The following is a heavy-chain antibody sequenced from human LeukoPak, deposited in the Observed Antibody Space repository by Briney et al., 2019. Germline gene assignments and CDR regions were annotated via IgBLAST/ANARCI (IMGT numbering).Heavy chain of an antibody. J-gene: IGHJ4*02. Sequence: ASVKVSCKASGYTFTSYGISWVRQAPGQGLEWMGWISAYNGNTNYAQKLQGRVTMTTDTSTSTAYMEPRSLRSDDTAVYYCARDWGIVGATQSRLFDYWGQGTLVTVSS. CDR1: GYTFTSYG. CDR2: ISAYNGNT. CDR3: ARDWGIVGATQSRLFDY. V-gene: IGHV1-18*01. D-gene: IGHD1-26*01.